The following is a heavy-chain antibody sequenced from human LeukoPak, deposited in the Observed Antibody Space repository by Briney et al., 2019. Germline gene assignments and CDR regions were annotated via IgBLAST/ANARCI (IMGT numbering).Heavy chain of an antibody. Sequence: GGSLRLSCAASGFTFSSYAMHWVRQAPGKGLEWVAFIRYDGSNKYYANSVKGRFTVSRDNSKNTLYLQMNSLRAEDTAVYYCAKSPEVLGSGSYSDYWGQGTLVTVSS. CDR3: AKSPEVLGSGSYSDY. CDR1: GFTFSSYA. J-gene: IGHJ4*02. V-gene: IGHV3-30*02. D-gene: IGHD3-10*01. CDR2: IRYDGSNK.